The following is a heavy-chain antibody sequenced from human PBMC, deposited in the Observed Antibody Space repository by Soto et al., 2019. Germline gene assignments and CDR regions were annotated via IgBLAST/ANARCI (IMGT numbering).Heavy chain of an antibody. CDR2: IRSKAYGGTT. D-gene: IGHD4-4*01. CDR1: GFTFGDYA. J-gene: IGHJ6*02. Sequence: PGGSLSLSCTASGFTFGDYAMSWFRQAPGKGLEWVGFIRSKAYGGTTEYAASVKGRFTISRDDSKSIAYLQMNSLKTEDTAVYYCTRDSLEAYSNYYYGMDVWGQGTTVTVSS. CDR3: TRDSLEAYSNYYYGMDV. V-gene: IGHV3-49*03.